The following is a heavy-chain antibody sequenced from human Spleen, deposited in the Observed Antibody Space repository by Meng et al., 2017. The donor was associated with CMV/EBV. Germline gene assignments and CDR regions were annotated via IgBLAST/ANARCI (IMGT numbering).Heavy chain of an antibody. J-gene: IGHJ6*02. D-gene: IGHD5-24*01. V-gene: IGHV3-23*01. CDR3: AKAHGYYYYYGMDV. Sequence: GGSLRLSCTASGFTFSRYAMSWVRQAPGKGLEWVSSIRGSDGRTYYADSVKGRFTISRDNSKNTFYVQMNSLRAEDTAVYDCAKAHGYYYYYGMDVWGQGTTVTVSS. CDR2: IRGSDGRT. CDR1: GFTFSRYA.